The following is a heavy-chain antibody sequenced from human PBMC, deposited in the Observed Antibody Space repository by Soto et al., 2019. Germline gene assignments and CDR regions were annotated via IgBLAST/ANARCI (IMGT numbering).Heavy chain of an antibody. Sequence: ASVKVSCKASGYTFTGYYIHWVRQAPGQGLEWMGWINPNSGGTNYAQKFQGRVTMTRDTSISTAYMELSRLRSDDTAVYYCARAFGDYSNWFDPWGQGTLVTVSS. J-gene: IGHJ5*02. CDR1: GYTFTGYY. V-gene: IGHV1-2*02. D-gene: IGHD4-4*01. CDR2: INPNSGGT. CDR3: ARAFGDYSNWFDP.